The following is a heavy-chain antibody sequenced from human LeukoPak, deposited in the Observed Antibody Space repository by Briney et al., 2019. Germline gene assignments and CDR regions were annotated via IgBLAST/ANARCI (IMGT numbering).Heavy chain of an antibody. Sequence: ASVKVSCKASGYTVTSYGISWVRQAPGQGLEWMVWISAYNGNTNYAQKLQGRVTMTTDTSTSTAYMELRSLRSDDTAVYYCARDSYIVATLRHFDYWGQGTLVTVSS. CDR3: ARDSYIVATLRHFDY. D-gene: IGHD5-12*01. V-gene: IGHV1-18*01. J-gene: IGHJ4*02. CDR2: ISAYNGNT. CDR1: GYTVTSYG.